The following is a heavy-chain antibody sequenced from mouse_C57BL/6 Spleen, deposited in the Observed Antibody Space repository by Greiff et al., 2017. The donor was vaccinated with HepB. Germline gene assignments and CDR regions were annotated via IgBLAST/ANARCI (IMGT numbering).Heavy chain of an antibody. CDR3: TRRGDYGSPGGFDV. Sequence: VKLQESGAELARPGASVKLSCKASGYTFTSYGISWVKQTPVHGLEWIGAIDPETGGTAYNQKFKGKAILTADKSSSTAYMELRSLTSEDSAVYYCTRRGDYGSPGGFDVWGTGTTVTVSS. D-gene: IGHD1-1*01. J-gene: IGHJ1*03. V-gene: IGHV1-15*01. CDR2: IDPETGGT. CDR1: GYTFTSYG.